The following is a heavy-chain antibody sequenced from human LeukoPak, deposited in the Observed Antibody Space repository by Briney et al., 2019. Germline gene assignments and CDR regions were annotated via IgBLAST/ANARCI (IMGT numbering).Heavy chain of an antibody. CDR1: GFTFSSFG. D-gene: IGHD3-10*01. J-gene: IGHJ4*02. CDR2: IRYDGSNK. CDR3: AKDQLWFGESSFDY. Sequence: GGSLRLSCAASGFTFSSFGMHWVRQAPGKGLEWVAFIRYDGSNKYYADPVKGRFTISRDNSKNTLYVQMNSLRAEDTAVYYCAKDQLWFGESSFDYWGQGTLVTVSS. V-gene: IGHV3-30*02.